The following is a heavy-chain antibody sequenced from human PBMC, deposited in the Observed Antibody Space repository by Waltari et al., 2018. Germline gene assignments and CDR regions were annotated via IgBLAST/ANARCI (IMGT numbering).Heavy chain of an antibody. J-gene: IGHJ4*02. CDR3: ARAGHYYDSSGYYHDEFYFDY. D-gene: IGHD3-22*01. V-gene: IGHV4-59*01. CDR1: GGSISSYY. Sequence: QVQLQESGPGLVKPSETLSLTCTVSGGSISSYYWSWIRQPPGKGLGWIGYIYYSGSTNYNPSLKSRVTISVDTSKNQFSLKLSSVTAADTAVYYCARAGHYYDSSGYYHDEFYFDYWGQGTLVTVSS. CDR2: IYYSGST.